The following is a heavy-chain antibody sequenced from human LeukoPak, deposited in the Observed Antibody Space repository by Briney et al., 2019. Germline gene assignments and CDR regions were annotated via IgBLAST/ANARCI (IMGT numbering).Heavy chain of an antibody. V-gene: IGHV3-23*01. CDR3: AKDLYSYGYY. Sequence: GASLRLSCAASGFTFSSYAMSWVRQAPGRGLEWVSAISGSGGSTYYADSVKGRFTISRDNSKNTLYLQMNSLRAEDTAVYYCAKDLYSYGYYWGQGTLVTVSS. CDR1: GFTFSSYA. J-gene: IGHJ4*02. CDR2: ISGSGGST. D-gene: IGHD5-18*01.